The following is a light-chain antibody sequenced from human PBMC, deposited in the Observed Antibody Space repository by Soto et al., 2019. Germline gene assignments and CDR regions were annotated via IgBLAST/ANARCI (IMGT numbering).Light chain of an antibody. V-gene: IGKV3-20*01. Sequence: EIVLTQSPGTLSLSPGERATLSCRASQSVSSSNLAWYQQKPGQAPRLLIFGASSRATGIPDRFSGSGSGTDFTLTISRLQTEDFAVYYCQQYDSSPLTFGGGTTVEIK. CDR1: QSVSSSN. CDR3: QQYDSSPLT. J-gene: IGKJ4*01. CDR2: GAS.